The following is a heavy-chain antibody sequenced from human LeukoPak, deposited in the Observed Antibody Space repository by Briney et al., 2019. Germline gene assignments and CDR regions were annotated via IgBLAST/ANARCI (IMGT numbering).Heavy chain of an antibody. CDR3: ARVRIAVAGINWFDP. Sequence: ASVKVSCKASGYTFTGYYMHWVRQAPGQGLEWMGWINPNSGGTNYAQKFQGRVTMTRDTSISTAYMELSRLRSDDTAVYYCARVRIAVAGINWFDPWGQGTLVTVSS. CDR1: GYTFTGYY. D-gene: IGHD6-19*01. J-gene: IGHJ5*02. CDR2: INPNSGGT. V-gene: IGHV1-2*02.